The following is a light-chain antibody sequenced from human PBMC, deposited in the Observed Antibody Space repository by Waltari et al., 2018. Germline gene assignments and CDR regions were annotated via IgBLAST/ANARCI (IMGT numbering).Light chain of an antibody. CDR3: SSFTTSSTLVV. V-gene: IGLV2-14*03. CDR1: SSDIGDYNY. Sequence: QSALTQPASVSGSPGQSITISCTGTSSDIGDYNYVSWYQQYPATSPKLIISAVSLRPAGVSDRFSGSTSGNTASLTISALQADDEADYYCSSFTTSSTLVVFGGGTKLTVL. CDR2: AVS. J-gene: IGLJ2*01.